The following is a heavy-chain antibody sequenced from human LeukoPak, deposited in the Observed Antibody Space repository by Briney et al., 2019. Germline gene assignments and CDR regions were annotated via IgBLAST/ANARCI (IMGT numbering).Heavy chain of an antibody. CDR3: AKDRKPDKAAGSDY. CDR2: ISGSGGST. V-gene: IGHV3-23*01. CDR1: GFTFSSDA. Sequence: GGSLRLSCAASGFTFSSDAMGWVRQAPGKGLEWVSAISGSGGSTYYADSVRGRFTISRDNSKNTLYLQMNSLRAEDTAVYYCAKDRKPDKAAGSDYWGQGTLVTVSS. J-gene: IGHJ4*02. D-gene: IGHD6-13*01.